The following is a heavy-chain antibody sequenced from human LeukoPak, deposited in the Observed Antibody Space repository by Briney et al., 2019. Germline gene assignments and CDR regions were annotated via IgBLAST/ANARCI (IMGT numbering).Heavy chain of an antibody. V-gene: IGHV1-3*01. J-gene: IGHJ5*02. CDR1: GYTFTSYA. Sequence: ASVKVSCKASGYTFTSYAMHWVRQAPGQRLEWMGWINAGNGNTKYSQKFQGRVTITRDTSASTAYMELSSLRSEDTAVCYCARGVGCSGGSCYTANWFDPWGQGTLVTVSS. CDR3: ARGVGCSGGSCYTANWFDP. CDR2: INAGNGNT. D-gene: IGHD2-15*01.